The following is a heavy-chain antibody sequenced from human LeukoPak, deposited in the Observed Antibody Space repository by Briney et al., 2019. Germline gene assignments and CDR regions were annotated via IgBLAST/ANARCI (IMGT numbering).Heavy chain of an antibody. CDR1: GFTLSSYS. J-gene: IGHJ4*02. V-gene: IGHV3-48*04. Sequence: GGSLRLSCAASGFTLSSYSMNWVRQAPGKGLEWVSYISSSSSTIYYADSVKGRFTISRDNAKNSLYLQMNSLRAEDTAVYYCARSQDVLWFGESNLPQGFDYWGQGTLVTVSS. CDR3: ARSQDVLWFGESNLPQGFDY. D-gene: IGHD3-10*01. CDR2: ISSSSSTI.